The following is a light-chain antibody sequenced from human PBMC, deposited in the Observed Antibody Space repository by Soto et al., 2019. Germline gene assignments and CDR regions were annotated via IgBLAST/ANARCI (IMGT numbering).Light chain of an antibody. CDR1: QSVSSY. J-gene: IGKJ2*01. CDR2: DAS. CDR3: QQRSNWPPYT. Sequence: EIVLTQSPATLSLSPGERATLSCRASQSVSSYLAWYQQKPGQAPRLLIYDASNRATGIPARFSGSGSGTDFTLTISSLEPEDFKVYYCQQRSNWPPYTFGQGTKLEIK. V-gene: IGKV3-11*01.